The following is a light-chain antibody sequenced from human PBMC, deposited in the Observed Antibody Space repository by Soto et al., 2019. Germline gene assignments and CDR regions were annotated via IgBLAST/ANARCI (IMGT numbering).Light chain of an antibody. CDR1: QSHLHSNGYNY. CDR3: MQALQTPST. Sequence: DIVMTQSPLSLPVTPGEPASTSCRSSQSHLHSNGYNYLDWYLQKPGQSPQLLIYLGSNRASGVPDRFSGSGSGTDFTLKISRVEAEDVGVYYCMQALQTPSTFGQGTKVEIK. V-gene: IGKV2-28*01. J-gene: IGKJ1*01. CDR2: LGS.